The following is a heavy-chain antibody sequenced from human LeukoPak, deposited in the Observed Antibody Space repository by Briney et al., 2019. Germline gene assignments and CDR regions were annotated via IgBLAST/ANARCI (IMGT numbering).Heavy chain of an antibody. CDR3: AKWPEGAMDYFDY. V-gene: IGHV3-23*01. CDR1: GFSFSSYA. D-gene: IGHD3-16*01. Sequence: GGSLRLSCAASGFSFSSYAMTWARQAPVKGLEWVSAISGDGTRTYYADSVKGRFTIPRDNSKNTLYLEMSSLRAEDTAIYYCAKWPEGAMDYFDYWGQGTLVTVSS. J-gene: IGHJ4*02. CDR2: ISGDGTRT.